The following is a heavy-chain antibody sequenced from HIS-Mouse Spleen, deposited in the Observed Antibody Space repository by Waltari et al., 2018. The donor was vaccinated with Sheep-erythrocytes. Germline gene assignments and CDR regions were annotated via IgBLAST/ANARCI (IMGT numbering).Heavy chain of an antibody. Sequence: QVQLVQSGAEVKKPGASVKVSCQASGYTFTGYYMHWVRQAPGQGLEWMGWINPNSGGTNYAQKFQGRVTMTRDTSISTAYMELSRLRSDDTAVYYCASGVIPYGSGSYFLDYWGQGTLVTVSS. V-gene: IGHV1-2*02. CDR2: INPNSGGT. D-gene: IGHD3-10*01. J-gene: IGHJ4*02. CDR1: GYTFTGYY. CDR3: ASGVIPYGSGSYFLDY.